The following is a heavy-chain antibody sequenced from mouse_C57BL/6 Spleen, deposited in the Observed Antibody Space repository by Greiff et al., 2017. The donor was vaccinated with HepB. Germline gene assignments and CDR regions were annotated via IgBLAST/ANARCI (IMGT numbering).Heavy chain of an antibody. CDR3: AKLTGKFAY. CDR2: ISSGSSTI. D-gene: IGHD4-1*01. J-gene: IGHJ3*01. Sequence: EVQLVESGGGLVKPGGSLKLSCAASGFTFSDYGMHWVRQAPEKGLEWVAYISSGSSTIYYADTVKGRFTISRDNAKTTLFLQMTSLRSEDTAMYYCAKLTGKFAYWGQGTLVTVSA. CDR1: GFTFSDYG. V-gene: IGHV5-17*01.